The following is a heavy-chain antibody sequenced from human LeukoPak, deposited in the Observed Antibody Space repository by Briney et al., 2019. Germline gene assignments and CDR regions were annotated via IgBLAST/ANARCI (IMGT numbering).Heavy chain of an antibody. CDR1: GYTFTSCG. J-gene: IGHJ4*02. CDR3: ARGVQLLYDSSGYPDY. D-gene: IGHD3-22*01. Sequence: ASVKVSCKASGYTFTSCGISWVRQAPGQGLEWMGWISANNGDTDYAQSLQGRITLTTDASTNTAYMELRSLRSDDTAVYYCARGVQLLYDSSGYPDYWGQGTLVTVSS. CDR2: ISANNGDT. V-gene: IGHV1-18*01.